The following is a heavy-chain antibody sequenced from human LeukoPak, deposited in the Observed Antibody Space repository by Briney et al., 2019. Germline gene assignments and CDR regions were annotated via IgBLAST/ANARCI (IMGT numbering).Heavy chain of an antibody. CDR2: FDPEDGET. CDR3: ARDGRGSRSSWFDP. D-gene: IGHD3-10*01. V-gene: IGHV1-24*01. CDR1: GYTLTELS. Sequence: ASVKVSCKVSGYTLTELSMHWVRQAPGKGLEWMGGFDPEDGETIYAQKFQGRVTMTEDTSTDTAYMELSSLRSEDTAVYYCARDGRGSRSSWFDPWGQGTLVIVSS. J-gene: IGHJ5*02.